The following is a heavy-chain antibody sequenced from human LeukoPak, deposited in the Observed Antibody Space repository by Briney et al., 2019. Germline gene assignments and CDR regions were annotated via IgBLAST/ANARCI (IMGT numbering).Heavy chain of an antibody. CDR2: ISWNSGSI. CDR3: AKDTRDILTGYYNTAFDY. V-gene: IGHV3-9*01. J-gene: IGHJ4*02. Sequence: PGRSLRLSCAASGFTFDDYAMHWVRQAPGKGLEWVSGISWNSGSIGYADSVKGRFTISRDNAKNSLYLQMDSLRDEDTALYYCAKDTRDILTGYYNTAFDYWGQGTLVTVSS. CDR1: GFTFDDYA. D-gene: IGHD3-9*01.